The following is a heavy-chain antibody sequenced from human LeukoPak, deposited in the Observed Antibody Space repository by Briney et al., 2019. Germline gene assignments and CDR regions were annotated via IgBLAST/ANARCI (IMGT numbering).Heavy chain of an antibody. CDR1: GYTFTSYG. V-gene: IGHV1-18*01. J-gene: IGHJ5*02. D-gene: IGHD2-15*01. CDR2: ISAYNGNT. CDR3: ATAEAWWVAATS. Sequence: ASVKVSCKASGYTFTSYGISWVRQAPGQGLEWMGWISAYNGNTNYAQKLQGRATMTTDTSTSTAYMELRSLRSDDTAVYYCATAEAWWVAATSWGQGTLVTVSS.